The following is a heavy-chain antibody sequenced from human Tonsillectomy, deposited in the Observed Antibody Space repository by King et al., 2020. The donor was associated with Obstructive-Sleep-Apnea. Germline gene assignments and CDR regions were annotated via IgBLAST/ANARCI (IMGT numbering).Heavy chain of an antibody. CDR1: GFTFRCYG. CDR3: AKDKIGVQLSELDY. J-gene: IGHJ4*02. CDR2: ISYDGSNK. V-gene: IGHV3-30*18. D-gene: IGHD5-18*01. Sequence: VQLVESGGGVVQPGRSLRLSCAASGFTFRCYGLHWVRQAPGKGLEWVAVISYDGSNKYYSDSVKGRFTISRDNSKNTLYLQMNSLRAEDTAVYYCAKDKIGVQLSELDYWGQGTLVTVSS.